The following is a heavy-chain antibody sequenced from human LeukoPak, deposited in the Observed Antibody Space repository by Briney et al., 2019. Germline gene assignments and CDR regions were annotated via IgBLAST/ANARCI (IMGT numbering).Heavy chain of an antibody. V-gene: IGHV3-53*01. CDR2: IYSGGTI. CDR1: GFTVSSNY. J-gene: IGHJ4*02. D-gene: IGHD3-22*01. CDR3: AREGSYDSSTMWYFDY. Sequence: PGGSLRLSCAASGFTVSSNYMAWVRQAPGKGLEWVSVIYSGGTIYYADSVKGRFTISRDNSKNTLYLQMNSLRAKDTAVYYCAREGSYDSSTMWYFDYWGQGTLVTISS.